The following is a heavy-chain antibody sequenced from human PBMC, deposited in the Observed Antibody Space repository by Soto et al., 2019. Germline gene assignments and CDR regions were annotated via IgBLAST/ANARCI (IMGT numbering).Heavy chain of an antibody. V-gene: IGHV4-30-4*01. J-gene: IGHJ6*02. D-gene: IGHD4-17*01. CDR1: GGSISSGDYY. CDR3: ARYTTVTYYYYYGMDV. CDR2: IYYSGST. Sequence: SETLSLTXTVSGGSISSGDYYWSWIRQPPGKGLEWIGYIYYSGSTYYNPSLKSRVTISVDTSKNQFSLKLSSVTAADTAVYYCARYTTVTYYYYYGMDVWGQGTTVTVSS.